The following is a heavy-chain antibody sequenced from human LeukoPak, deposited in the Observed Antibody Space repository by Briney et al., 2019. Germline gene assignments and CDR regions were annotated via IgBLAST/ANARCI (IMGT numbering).Heavy chain of an antibody. V-gene: IGHV1-2*02. Sequence: SVKVSCKASGYTFTGYYMHWVRQAPGQGLEWMGWINPNSGGTNYAQKFQGRVTMTRDTSISTAYMELSRLRSDDTAVYYCARGVATTNLPQYYYYMDVWGKGTTVTVSS. CDR3: ARGVATTNLPQYYYYMDV. CDR2: INPNSGGT. CDR1: GYTFTGYY. D-gene: IGHD5-12*01. J-gene: IGHJ6*03.